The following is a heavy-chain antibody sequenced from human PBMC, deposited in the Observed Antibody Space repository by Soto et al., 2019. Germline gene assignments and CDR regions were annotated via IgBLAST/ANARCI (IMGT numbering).Heavy chain of an antibody. V-gene: IGHV1-18*01. CDR1: GYTFTSYG. J-gene: IGHJ6*03. CDR3: ARDAATVTTDYYYYYMDV. D-gene: IGHD4-17*01. Sequence: ASVKVSCKASGYTFTSYGISWVRQAPGQGLEWMGWISAYNGNTNYAQKLQGRVTMTTDTSTSTAYMELRSLRSDDTAVYYCARDAATVTTDYYYYYMDVWGKGTTVTVSS. CDR2: ISAYNGNT.